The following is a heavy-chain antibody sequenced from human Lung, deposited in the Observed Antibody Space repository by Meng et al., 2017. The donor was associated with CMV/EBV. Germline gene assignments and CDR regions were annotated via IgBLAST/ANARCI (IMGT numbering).Heavy chain of an antibody. CDR2: IKSKTDGGTT. D-gene: IGHD6-25*01. CDR1: GFTFSNAW. J-gene: IGHJ3*02. V-gene: IGHV3-15*01. Sequence: SCEASGFTFSNAWMSWVRQAPGKGLEWVGRIKSKTDGGTTDYAAPVKGRFTISRDDSKNTLYLQMNSLKTEDTAVYYCATGSYSSDDAFDSWGQGXMVTVSS. CDR3: ATGSYSSDDAFDS.